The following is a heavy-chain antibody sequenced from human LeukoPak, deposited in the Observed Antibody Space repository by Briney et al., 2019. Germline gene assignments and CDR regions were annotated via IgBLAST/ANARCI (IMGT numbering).Heavy chain of an antibody. J-gene: IGHJ4*02. Sequence: KPSETLSLTCAVSGYSISSGYYWGWIRQPPGKGLEWIGSIYHSGSTYYNPSLKSRVTISVDTSKNQFSLKLSSVTAADTAVYYCASAVAGPEDYWGQGTLVTVSS. CDR1: GYSISSGYY. V-gene: IGHV4-38-2*01. CDR3: ASAVAGPEDY. CDR2: IYHSGST. D-gene: IGHD6-19*01.